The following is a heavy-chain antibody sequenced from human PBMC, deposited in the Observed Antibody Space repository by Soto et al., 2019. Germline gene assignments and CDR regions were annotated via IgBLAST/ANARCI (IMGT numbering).Heavy chain of an antibody. J-gene: IGHJ5*02. Sequence: PSETLSRTCTGSGGSISSSSYYWGWIRQPPGKGLEWIGSIYYSGSTYYNPSLKSRVTISVDTSKNQFSLKLSSVTAADTAVYYCASPKIAFYNWFDPWGQGTLVTVSS. V-gene: IGHV4-39*01. CDR3: ASPKIAFYNWFDP. D-gene: IGHD3-3*02. CDR1: GGSISSSSYY. CDR2: IYYSGST.